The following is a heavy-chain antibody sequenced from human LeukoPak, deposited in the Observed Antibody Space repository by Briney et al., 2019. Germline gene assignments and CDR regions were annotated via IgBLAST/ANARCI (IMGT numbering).Heavy chain of an antibody. D-gene: IGHD6-13*01. V-gene: IGHV4-34*01. J-gene: IGHJ4*02. CDR1: GGSFSGYY. CDR3: ARTRSSSWSYYFDY. CDR2: INHSGST. Sequence: PSETLSLTCAVYGGSFSGYYWSWIRQPPGKGLEWIGEINHSGSTNYNPSLKSRVTISVDTSKNQFSLKLSSVTAADTAVYYCARTRSSSWSYYFDYWGQGTLVTVSS.